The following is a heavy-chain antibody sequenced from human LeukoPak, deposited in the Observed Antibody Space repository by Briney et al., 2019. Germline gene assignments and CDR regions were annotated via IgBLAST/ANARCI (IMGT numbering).Heavy chain of an antibody. D-gene: IGHD1-26*01. CDR3: AGSRVGATYFDY. J-gene: IGHJ4*02. CDR2: IIPILGIA. CDR1: GGTCSSYA. Sequence: EASVKVSCKASGGTCSSYAISWVRQAPGQGLEWMGRIIPILGIANYAQKFQGRVTITADKSTSTAYMELSSLRSEDTAVYYCAGSRVGATYFDYWGQGTLVTVSS. V-gene: IGHV1-69*04.